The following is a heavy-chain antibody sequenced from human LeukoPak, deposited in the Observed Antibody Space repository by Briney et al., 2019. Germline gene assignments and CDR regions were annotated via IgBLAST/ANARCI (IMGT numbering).Heavy chain of an antibody. D-gene: IGHD3-22*01. V-gene: IGHV3-7*01. Sequence: GGSLRLSCTASGFTFSRNWMSWVRQAPGKGLEWVANIKEDGSERYYVDSVKGRFTISRDNAKSSLYLQVNSLRVEDTAVYYCARDSVHGYYDSSGYSALFDSWGQGTLVTVSS. CDR3: ARDSVHGYYDSSGYSALFDS. CDR2: IKEDGSER. J-gene: IGHJ4*02. CDR1: GFTFSRNW.